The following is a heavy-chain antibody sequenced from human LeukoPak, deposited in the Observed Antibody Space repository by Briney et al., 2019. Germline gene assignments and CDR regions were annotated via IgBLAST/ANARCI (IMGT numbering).Heavy chain of an antibody. Sequence: GGSLRLSCAASGFTFDDYAMHWVRQAPGKGLEWVSGISWNSGSIGYADSVKGRFTISRDNAKNSLYLQMNSLRAEDTALYYCAKDIGSSSWYGANYWGQGTLVTVSS. CDR3: AKDIGSSSWYGANY. J-gene: IGHJ4*02. D-gene: IGHD6-13*01. CDR1: GFTFDDYA. V-gene: IGHV3-9*01. CDR2: ISWNSGSI.